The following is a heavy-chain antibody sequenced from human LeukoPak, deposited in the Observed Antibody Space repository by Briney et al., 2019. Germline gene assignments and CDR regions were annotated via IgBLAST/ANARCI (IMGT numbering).Heavy chain of an antibody. J-gene: IGHJ4*02. Sequence: ASVKVSCKASGYTFTIYYLHWVRQAPGQGLEWMGIINPSDGSASYAQKFQGRVTMDRDTSTSTVYMELSSLRSEDTAVYYCARLLNYYDSSGYYQYYFDYWGQGTLVTVSS. CDR1: GYTFTIYY. V-gene: IGHV1-46*01. CDR3: ARLLNYYDSSGYYQYYFDY. CDR2: INPSDGSA. D-gene: IGHD3-22*01.